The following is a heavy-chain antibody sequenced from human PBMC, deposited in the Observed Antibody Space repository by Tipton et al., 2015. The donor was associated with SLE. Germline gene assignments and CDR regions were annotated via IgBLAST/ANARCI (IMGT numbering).Heavy chain of an antibody. CDR3: ARFLEWLLPAGAFDI. V-gene: IGHV4-61*01. CDR1: GYSISSGYY. Sequence: TLSLTCTVSGYSISSGYYWSWIRQPPGKGLEWIGYIYYSGSTNYNPSLKSRVTISVDTSKNQFSLKLSSVTAADTAVYYCARFLEWLLPAGAFDIWGQGTMVTVSS. D-gene: IGHD3-3*01. CDR2: IYYSGST. J-gene: IGHJ3*02.